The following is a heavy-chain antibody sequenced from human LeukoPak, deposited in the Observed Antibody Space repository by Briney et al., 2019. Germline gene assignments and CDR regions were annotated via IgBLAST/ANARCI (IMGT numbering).Heavy chain of an antibody. Sequence: SETLSLTCGVSSGSLSDKYWSWIRQPPGKGLEWIVEINPSGRTNYNPSLKSRVTMSIDTSKNQFSLKLSSVTAADTAVYYCARLSGSHLDYWGQGALVTVSS. CDR2: INPSGRT. CDR1: SGSLSDKY. CDR3: ARLSGSHLDY. J-gene: IGHJ4*02. V-gene: IGHV4-34*01. D-gene: IGHD6-19*01.